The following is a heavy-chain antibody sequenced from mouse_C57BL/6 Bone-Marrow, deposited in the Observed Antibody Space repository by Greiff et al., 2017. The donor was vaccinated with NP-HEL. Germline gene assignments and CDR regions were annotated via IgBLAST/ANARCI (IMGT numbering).Heavy chain of an antibody. J-gene: IGHJ4*01. CDR1: GYTFTSYW. V-gene: IGHV1-72*01. CDR3: ARRDGYCFYAMDY. Sequence: QVQLQQPGAELVKPGASVKLSCKASGYTFTSYWMHWVKQRPGRGLEWIGRIAPNSGGTKYNEKFKSKATLTVDKPSSTAYMQLSSLTSEDSAVYYGARRDGYCFYAMDYWGQGTSVTVSS. CDR2: IAPNSGGT. D-gene: IGHD2-3*01.